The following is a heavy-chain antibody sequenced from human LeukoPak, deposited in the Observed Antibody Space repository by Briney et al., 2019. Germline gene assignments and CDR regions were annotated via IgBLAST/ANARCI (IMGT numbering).Heavy chain of an antibody. CDR1: GYTFTGYY. D-gene: IGHD3-16*01. CDR3: AREKSPNMMITDDAFDI. V-gene: IGHV1-2*04. Sequence: ASVKVSCKASGYTFTGYYMHWVRQAPGQGLEWMGWINPNSGGTNYAQKFQGWVTMTRDTSISTAYMELSRLRSDNTAVYYCAREKSPNMMITDDAFDIWGQGTMVTVSS. J-gene: IGHJ3*02. CDR2: INPNSGGT.